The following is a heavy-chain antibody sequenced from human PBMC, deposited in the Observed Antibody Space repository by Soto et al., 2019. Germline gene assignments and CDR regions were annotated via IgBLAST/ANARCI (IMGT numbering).Heavy chain of an antibody. CDR3: TRLPYYMDV. Sequence: ESGGGLVQPGGSLRLSCAASGFSFSDSGIHWVRQASGKGLEWVGRIRRKTNNYATAYAASVEGRFSIARDDSKNTAFLQMNSLKTEDTAVYYCTRLPYYMDVGGKGTTVTVSS. V-gene: IGHV3-73*01. CDR1: GFSFSDSG. D-gene: IGHD2-21*01. J-gene: IGHJ6*04. CDR2: IRRKTNNYAT.